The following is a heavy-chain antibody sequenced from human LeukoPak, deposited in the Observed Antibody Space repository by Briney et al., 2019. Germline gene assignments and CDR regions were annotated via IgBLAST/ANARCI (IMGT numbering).Heavy chain of an antibody. CDR1: GITFSSYA. V-gene: IGHV3-23*01. CDR3: AKKAGSRTDQYPLDY. Sequence: PGGSLILSCAASGITFSSYAMSWVRQAPGKGLEWVSVISGSGGTTYYADSVKGRFTISRDNSKNTLYLQMSSLRAEDTAVYYCAKKAGSRTDQYPLDYWGQGTLVTVSS. D-gene: IGHD2-15*01. J-gene: IGHJ4*02. CDR2: ISGSGGTT.